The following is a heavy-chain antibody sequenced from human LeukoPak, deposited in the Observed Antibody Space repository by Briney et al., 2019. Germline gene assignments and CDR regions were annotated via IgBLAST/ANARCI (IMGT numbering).Heavy chain of an antibody. Sequence: SQTLSLTCTVSGGSISSGDYYWSWIRQPPGKGLEWIGEINHSGSTNYNPSLKSRVTISVDTSKNQFSLKLSSVTAADTAVYYCARREQQLSLGLDYWGQGTLVTVSS. CDR1: GGSISSGDYY. J-gene: IGHJ4*02. CDR3: ARREQQLSLGLDY. D-gene: IGHD6-13*01. CDR2: INHSGST. V-gene: IGHV4-30-4*08.